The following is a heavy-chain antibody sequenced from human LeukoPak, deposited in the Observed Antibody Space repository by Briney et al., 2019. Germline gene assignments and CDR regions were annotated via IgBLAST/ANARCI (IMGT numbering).Heavy chain of an antibody. D-gene: IGHD2-21*02. V-gene: IGHV1-18*01. CDR2: ISAYNGNT. Sequence: ASVKVSCKASGYTFTSYGTSWVRQAPGQGLEWMGWISAYNGNTNYAQKLQGRVTMTTDTSTSTAYMELRSLRSDDTAVYYCARDTALDCGDDCHYYFDYWGQGTLVTVSS. CDR3: ARDTALDCGDDCHYYFDY. J-gene: IGHJ4*02. CDR1: GYTFTSYG.